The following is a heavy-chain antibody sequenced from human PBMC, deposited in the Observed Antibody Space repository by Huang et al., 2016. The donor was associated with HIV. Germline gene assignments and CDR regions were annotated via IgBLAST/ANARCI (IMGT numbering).Heavy chain of an antibody. D-gene: IGHD1-26*01. Sequence: EVQLVESGGGLVKPGGSLRLSCTASGLSFSKAWMNWVRQAPGKGLEWVGRIKSKTDGGTKDYAAPVKGRFIVSRDDSKNTFYLQMNSLKIEDTAVYYCTTGRIVAATWGQGSLVTVSS. J-gene: IGHJ5*02. V-gene: IGHV3-15*01. CDR3: TTGRIVAAT. CDR1: GLSFSKAW. CDR2: IKSKTDGGTK.